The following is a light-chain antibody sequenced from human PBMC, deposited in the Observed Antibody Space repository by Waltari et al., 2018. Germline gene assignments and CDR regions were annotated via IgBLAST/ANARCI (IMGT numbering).Light chain of an antibody. CDR1: SSDVGSYNL. J-gene: IGLJ3*02. CDR3: CSYAGSSTVV. CDR2: EVN. V-gene: IGLV2-23*02. Sequence: QSALTQPASVSGSPGQSITISCTGTSSDVGSYNLVSWYQQHPGKDPKPMIYEVNTRPSGVCNRFSGSKSGNTASLTISGVQAEDEADYYCCSYAGSSTVVFGGGTKLTVL.